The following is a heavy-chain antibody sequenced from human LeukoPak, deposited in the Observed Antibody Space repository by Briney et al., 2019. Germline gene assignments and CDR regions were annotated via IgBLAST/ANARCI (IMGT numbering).Heavy chain of an antibody. D-gene: IGHD3-22*01. J-gene: IGHJ4*02. CDR3: ARGVSDRSGYRYYGGFYYFDF. CDR1: GDFINSGYY. CDR2: IDHSGRY. Sequence: KPSETLSLTCAVSGDFINSGYYWAWIRQPPGKGLEWIGSIDHSGRYYYTPSLKSRVTISLHSSKKHFSLELNSVTAADTAVYYCARGVSDRSGYRYYGGFYYFDFWGQGTLVTVSS. V-gene: IGHV4-38-2*01.